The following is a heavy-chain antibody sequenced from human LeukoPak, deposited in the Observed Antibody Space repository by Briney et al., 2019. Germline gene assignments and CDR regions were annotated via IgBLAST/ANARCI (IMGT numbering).Heavy chain of an antibody. V-gene: IGHV1-24*01. CDR2: FDPEDGET. D-gene: IGHD3-10*02. Sequence: ASVKVSCKVSGYTLTELSMHRVRQAPGKGLEWMGGFDPEDGETIYAQKFQGRVTVTEDTSTDTAYMELSSLRSEDTAVYYCATAGVRGAKFDYWGQGTLVTVSS. CDR1: GYTLTELS. CDR3: ATAGVRGAKFDY. J-gene: IGHJ4*02.